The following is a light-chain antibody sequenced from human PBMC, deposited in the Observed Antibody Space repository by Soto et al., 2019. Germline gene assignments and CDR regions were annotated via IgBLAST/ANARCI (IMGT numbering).Light chain of an antibody. CDR3: QQYNDSFPYT. V-gene: IGKV1-5*03. CDR1: QSISSW. J-gene: IGKJ2*01. CDR2: KAS. Sequence: DIQMTQSPSTLSASVGDRVTITCRASQSISSWLAWYQQKPGTAPKLLIYKASTLESGVPSRFSGIRSGTEFTLTVSSLQPDDVETYYCQQYNDSFPYTFGQGTKLEIK.